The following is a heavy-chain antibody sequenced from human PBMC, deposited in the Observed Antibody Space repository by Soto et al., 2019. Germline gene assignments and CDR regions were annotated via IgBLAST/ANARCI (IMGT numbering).Heavy chain of an antibody. J-gene: IGHJ3*02. Sequence: EVQLEESGGGSVQLGESLRVSCVASGFSFRNQWMHWVRQVAGKGLVWVSRINGDGTRTSYADFVKGRFTVSRDNARNLLFLEPNSLTVDDSGVYHCARGGAAGRGDAIDMWGPGTTVAV. CDR1: GFSFRNQW. V-gene: IGHV3-74*01. D-gene: IGHD3-10*01. CDR2: INGDGTRT. CDR3: ARGGAAGRGDAIDM.